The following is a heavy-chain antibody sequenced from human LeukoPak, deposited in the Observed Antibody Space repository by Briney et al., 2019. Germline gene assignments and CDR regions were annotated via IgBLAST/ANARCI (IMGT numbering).Heavy chain of an antibody. CDR1: GFAFSSYG. V-gene: IGHV3-30*18. CDR2: TAYDGINK. J-gene: IGHJ4*02. D-gene: IGHD3-10*01. Sequence: PGGSLRLSCAASGFAFSSYGMHWVRQAPGRGLEWVAVTAYDGINKYYADSVKGRFTMSRDNPKNTLYLQMNSLRAEDTAVYYCAKEGSGSAYFDYWGQGTLVTVSS. CDR3: AKEGSGSAYFDY.